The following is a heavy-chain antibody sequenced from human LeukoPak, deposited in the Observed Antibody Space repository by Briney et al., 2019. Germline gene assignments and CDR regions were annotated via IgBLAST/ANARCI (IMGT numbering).Heavy chain of an antibody. Sequence: PGGSLRLSCAASGFTFSSYGMHWVRQAPGKGLEWVAVISYGVGKKYYADSVKGRFTISRDNAKNSLYLQMNSLRAEDTALYYCAKGTHSGTMKPPFDYWGQGTLVTVSS. V-gene: IGHV3-30*18. CDR3: AKGTHSGTMKPPFDY. J-gene: IGHJ4*02. D-gene: IGHD2-2*01. CDR1: GFTFSSYG. CDR2: ISYGVGKK.